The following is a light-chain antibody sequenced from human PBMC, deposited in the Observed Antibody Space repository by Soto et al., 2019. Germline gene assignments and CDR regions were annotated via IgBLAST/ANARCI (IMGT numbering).Light chain of an antibody. CDR3: LQDINYPWT. CDR1: QSISSY. Sequence: DIQMTQSPSSLSASVGDRVTITCRTSQSISSYLNWYQQKTGKAPKLLIYAASSLQSGVPSRFSGSGSGTDFSLTISSLQPEDSATYYCLQDINYPWTFGQGTKVDIK. V-gene: IGKV1-39*01. J-gene: IGKJ1*01. CDR2: AAS.